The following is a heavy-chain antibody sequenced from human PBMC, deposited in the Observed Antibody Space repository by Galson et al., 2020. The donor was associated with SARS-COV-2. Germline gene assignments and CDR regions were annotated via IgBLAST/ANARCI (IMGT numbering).Heavy chain of an antibody. CDR1: GFTFSTFW. CDR2: INSDGNIT. CDR3: TATRAY. J-gene: IGHJ4*02. V-gene: IGHV3-74*01. D-gene: IGHD1-26*01. Sequence: GESLKISCTASGFTFSTFWMHWVRQVPGKGLVWVSRINSDGNITNYADSVKGRFTISRDNAKNTLYLQMSSLRVGDTAVYYCTATRAYWGQGTLVTVSS.